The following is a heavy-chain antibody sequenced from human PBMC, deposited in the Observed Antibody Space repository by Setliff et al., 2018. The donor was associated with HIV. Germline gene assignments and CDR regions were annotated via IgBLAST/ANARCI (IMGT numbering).Heavy chain of an antibody. J-gene: IGHJ2*01. CDR2: IFSSGST. D-gene: IGHD2-15*01. V-gene: IGHV4-4*09. Sequence: PSETLSLTCTVSGDSISSYSWNWIRQSPGGGLEWIGFIFSSGSTKYNPSLQSRVTISLDTSRNQFSLKLGSVTAADTAMYYCAREHCSGGSCNGFDIWGRGTLVTV. CDR3: AREHCSGGSCNGFDI. CDR1: GDSISSYS.